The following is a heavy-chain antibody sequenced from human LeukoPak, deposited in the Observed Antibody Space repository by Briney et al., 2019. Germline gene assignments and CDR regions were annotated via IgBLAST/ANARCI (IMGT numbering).Heavy chain of an antibody. J-gene: IGHJ4*02. V-gene: IGHV3-23*01. Sequence: GGSLRLSCAASGFTFRNSGMSWVRQAPGKGLEWVSGISAGGGSTYYADSVRGRFTISRDNSKSTLYLQMTSLRAEDTGVYYCAKKIDSGSYPLDYWGQGTLVTISS. CDR3: AKKIDSGSYPLDY. CDR2: ISAGGGST. D-gene: IGHD3-10*01. CDR1: GFTFRNSG.